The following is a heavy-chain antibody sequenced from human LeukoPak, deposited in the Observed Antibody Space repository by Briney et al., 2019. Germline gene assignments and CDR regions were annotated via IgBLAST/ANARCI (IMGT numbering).Heavy chain of an antibody. J-gene: IGHJ1*01. CDR1: GFTFSSYA. CDR2: ISSSGSTI. CDR3: ARGPRNSSSYQYFQH. D-gene: IGHD6-13*01. V-gene: IGHV3-48*04. Sequence: PGGSLRLSCAASGFTFSSYAMSWVRQAPGKGLEWVSYISSSGSTIYYADSVKGRFTISRDNAKNSLYLQMNGLRADDTAVYYCARGPRNSSSYQYFQHWGQGTLITVSS.